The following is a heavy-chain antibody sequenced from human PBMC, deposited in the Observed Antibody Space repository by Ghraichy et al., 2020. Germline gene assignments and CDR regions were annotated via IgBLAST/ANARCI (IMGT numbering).Heavy chain of an antibody. Sequence: SETLSLTCTVSGGSISSSSYYWGWIRQPPGKGLEWIGSIYYSGSTYYNPSLKSRVTISVDTSKNQFSLKLSSVTAADTAVYYCASLYYGDSSPLDAFDIWGQGTMVTVSS. J-gene: IGHJ3*02. D-gene: IGHD4-17*01. V-gene: IGHV4-39*01. CDR3: ASLYYGDSSPLDAFDI. CDR1: GGSISSSSYY. CDR2: IYYSGST.